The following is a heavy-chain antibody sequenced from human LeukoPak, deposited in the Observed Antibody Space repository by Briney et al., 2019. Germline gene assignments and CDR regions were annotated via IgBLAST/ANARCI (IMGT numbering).Heavy chain of an antibody. D-gene: IGHD3-22*01. V-gene: IGHV3-7*03. CDR3: ATPLDYYDSSGYHQGGD. CDR1: GFTFSSYW. Sequence: GGSLRPSCAASGFTFSSYWMTWVRQAPGKGLEWVANIKQDGSKKNYVDSVKGRFTISRDNAKNSMYLQMNSLRAEDTAVYYCATPLDYYDSSGYHQGGDWGQGTLVTVSS. J-gene: IGHJ4*02. CDR2: IKQDGSKK.